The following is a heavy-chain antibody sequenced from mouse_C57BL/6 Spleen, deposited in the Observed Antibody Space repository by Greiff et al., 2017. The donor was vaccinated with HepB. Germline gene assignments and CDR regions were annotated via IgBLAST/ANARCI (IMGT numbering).Heavy chain of an antibody. CDR1: GYTFTDYE. D-gene: IGHD5-1*01. V-gene: IGHV1-15*01. J-gene: IGHJ1*03. CDR3: TRREPNYWYFDV. CDR2: IDPETGGT. Sequence: QVQLQQSGAELVRPGASVTLSCKASGYTFTDYEMHWVKQTPVHGLEWIGAIDPETGGTAYNQKFKGKAILTADKSSSTAYMELRSLTSEDSAVYYCTRREPNYWYFDVWGTGTTVTVSS.